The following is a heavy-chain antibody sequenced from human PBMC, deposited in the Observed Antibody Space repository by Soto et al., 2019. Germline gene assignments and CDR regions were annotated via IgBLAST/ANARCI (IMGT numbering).Heavy chain of an antibody. V-gene: IGHV4-31*03. CDR2: IYYSGST. CDR1: GGSISSGGYY. D-gene: IGHD6-13*01. CDR3: ARESIAAVGTFDY. Sequence: SETLSLTCTVSGGSISSGGYYWSWIRQHPGKGLEWIGYIYYSGSTYYNPSLKSRVTISVDTSKNQFSLKLSSVTAADTAVYYCARESIAAVGTFDYWGQGTLVTVSS. J-gene: IGHJ4*02.